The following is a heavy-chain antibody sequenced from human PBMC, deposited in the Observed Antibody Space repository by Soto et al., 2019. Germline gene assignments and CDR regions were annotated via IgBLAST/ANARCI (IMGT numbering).Heavy chain of an antibody. CDR2: ISGSGTYT. CDR1: GFTFSDYY. J-gene: IGHJ4*02. D-gene: IGHD2-21*02. Sequence: QVQLVESGGGLVKPGGSLRLSCAASGFTFSDYYMSWIHQAPGKGLEWVSYISGSGTYTNYGDSVKGRFTISRDNAKNSLYLQMNSLRAEDTAVYYCVRGGSYCGGDCFDYWGQGTLVTGSS. V-gene: IGHV3-11*06. CDR3: VRGGSYCGGDCFDY.